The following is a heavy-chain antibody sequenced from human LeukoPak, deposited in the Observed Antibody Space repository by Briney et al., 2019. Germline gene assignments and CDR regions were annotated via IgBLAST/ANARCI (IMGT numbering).Heavy chain of an antibody. CDR2: IHHTGSF. D-gene: IGHD6-13*01. Sequence: SSETLSLTCTIFGASTSDYYWSWVRQPPGKGLEWIGYIHHTGSFDYNPSLNSRATISLDTSKNQFSLNLSSVTAADTAVYYCARHPSSSWYAGGAYYFDYWGQGTLVTVSS. J-gene: IGHJ4*02. CDR3: ARHPSSSWYAGGAYYFDY. V-gene: IGHV4-59*08. CDR1: GASTSDYY.